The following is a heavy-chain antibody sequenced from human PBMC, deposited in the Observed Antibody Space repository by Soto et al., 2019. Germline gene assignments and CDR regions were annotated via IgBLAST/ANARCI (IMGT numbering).Heavy chain of an antibody. CDR3: ARESGKQLYYYYGMDV. CDR2: LSAYNGNT. CDR1: GYTFTSYG. Sequence: ASVKVSCKASGYTFTSYGISWVRPAPVQGLEWMVWLSAYNGNTNYAQKLQGRVTMTTDTSTSTAYMSLRSLRSDDTAVYYCARESGKQLYYYYGMDVWGQGTTVTVSS. J-gene: IGHJ6*02. D-gene: IGHD3-10*01. V-gene: IGHV1-18*01.